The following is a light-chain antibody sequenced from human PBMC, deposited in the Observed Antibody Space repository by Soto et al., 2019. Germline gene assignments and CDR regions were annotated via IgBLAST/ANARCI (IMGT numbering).Light chain of an antibody. V-gene: IGLV2-14*01. Sequence: QSVLTQPSSVSGSPGQSITVSCTGTRSDVGGYNFVSWYQQHPGKAPKLLIFEVTNRPSGVSDRFSGSKSGNTASLNISGLQAEDEADYYCGSYTSSSTYVFGSGTKVTVL. CDR2: EVT. CDR3: GSYTSSSTYV. CDR1: RSDVGGYNF. J-gene: IGLJ1*01.